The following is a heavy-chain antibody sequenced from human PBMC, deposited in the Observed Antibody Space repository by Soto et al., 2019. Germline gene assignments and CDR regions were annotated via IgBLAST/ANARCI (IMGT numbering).Heavy chain of an antibody. V-gene: IGHV4-34*01. CDR3: ARGLYYDSSGYYYFDY. D-gene: IGHD3-22*01. CDR1: GGSFSGYY. CDR2: INHSGST. Sequence: SETLSLTCAVYGGSFSGYYWSWIRQPPGKGLEWIGEINHSGSTNYNPSLKSRVTISVDKSKNQFSLKLSSVTAADTAVYYCARGLYYDSSGYYYFDYWGQGTLVTVSS. J-gene: IGHJ4*02.